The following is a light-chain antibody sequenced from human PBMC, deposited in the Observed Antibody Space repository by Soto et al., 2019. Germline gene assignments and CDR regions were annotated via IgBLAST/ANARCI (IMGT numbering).Light chain of an antibody. Sequence: QSALTQPPSASVFPGQSVTISCTGTSSDVGYYDYVSWYQPHPGKAPKLVIYEVTKRPSGVPDRVSASKSGNTASLTVSGLRAEDEADYYCSSYAGSNNFVFGSGTQLTVL. V-gene: IGLV2-8*01. CDR2: EVT. J-gene: IGLJ7*01. CDR1: SSDVGYYDY. CDR3: SSYAGSNNFV.